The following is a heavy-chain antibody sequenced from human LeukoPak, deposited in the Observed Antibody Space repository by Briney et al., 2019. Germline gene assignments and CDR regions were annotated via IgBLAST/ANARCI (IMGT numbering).Heavy chain of an antibody. Sequence: SETLSLTCTVSGGSISSYYWSWIRQPPGKGLEWIGYIYYSGSTNYNPSLKSRVTISVDTSKNQFSLKLSSVTAADTAVYYCARRRGSGYSSSWTGYDYWGQGTLVTVSS. CDR1: GGSISSYY. CDR3: ARRRGSGYSSSWTGYDY. J-gene: IGHJ4*02. D-gene: IGHD6-13*01. CDR2: IYYSGST. V-gene: IGHV4-59*08.